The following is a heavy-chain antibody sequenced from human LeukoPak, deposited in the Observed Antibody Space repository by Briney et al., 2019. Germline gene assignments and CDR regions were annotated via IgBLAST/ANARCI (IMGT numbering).Heavy chain of an antibody. CDR1: GFVFSNSF. CDR2: ISSRSTTI. V-gene: IGHV3-11*01. D-gene: IGHD2-15*01. Sequence: PGGSLRLSCTASGFVFSNSFMTWVRQAPGKGLEWVSYISSRSTTIYYADSVKGRVTISRDNGKNTVYLQMNNLRVDDTAVFYCGKGSLAVPATPLDFWGQGTLVTVSS. J-gene: IGHJ4*02. CDR3: GKGSLAVPATPLDF.